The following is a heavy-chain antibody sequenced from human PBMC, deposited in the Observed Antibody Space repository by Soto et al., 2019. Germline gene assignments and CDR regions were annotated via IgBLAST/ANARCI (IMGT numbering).Heavy chain of an antibody. V-gene: IGHV3-23*01. CDR2: ISGSGGST. Sequence: EVQLLESGGGLVQPGGSLRLSCAASGFTFSNYAVTWVRQAPGKGLEWVSTISGSGGSTYYADSVKGRFTISRDNSKNTLYLQSNSLRAEDTAVYYGAKDQGSSWYEIDYWGQGTLVTVSS. J-gene: IGHJ4*02. D-gene: IGHD6-13*01. CDR1: GFTFSNYA. CDR3: AKDQGSSWYEIDY.